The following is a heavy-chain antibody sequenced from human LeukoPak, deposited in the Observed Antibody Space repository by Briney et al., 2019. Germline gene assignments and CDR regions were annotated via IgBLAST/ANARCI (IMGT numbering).Heavy chain of an antibody. Sequence: ASVKVSCKASGYTFTSYYMHWVRQAPGQGLEWMGIINPSGGSTSYAQKFEGRVTMTRDTSTSTVYMELSSLRSEDTAVYYCARDRDSSGWTNWFDPWGQGTLVTVSS. CDR1: GYTFTSYY. CDR2: INPSGGST. CDR3: ARDRDSSGWTNWFDP. V-gene: IGHV1-46*01. D-gene: IGHD6-19*01. J-gene: IGHJ5*02.